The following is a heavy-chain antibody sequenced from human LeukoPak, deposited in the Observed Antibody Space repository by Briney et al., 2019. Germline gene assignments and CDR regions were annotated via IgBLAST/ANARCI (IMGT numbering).Heavy chain of an antibody. Sequence: GSLRLSCAASGFTFSTYAMTWVRQPPGKGLEWIGEVNDSGSTKYNLSLKSRVTISLGTSKNQFSLNLRSVTAADTAVYYCARARRDYGRSFDYWGQGTLVTVSS. CDR3: ARARRDYGRSFDY. V-gene: IGHV4-34*01. D-gene: IGHD4-17*01. CDR1: GFTFSTYA. J-gene: IGHJ4*02. CDR2: VNDSGST.